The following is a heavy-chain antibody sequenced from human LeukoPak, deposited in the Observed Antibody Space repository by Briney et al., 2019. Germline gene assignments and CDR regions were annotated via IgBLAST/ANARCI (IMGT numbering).Heavy chain of an antibody. CDR3: LTYCGGDCYSGTDDASDI. V-gene: IGHV3-20*04. CDR1: GFTFSSYG. Sequence: GGSLRLSCAASGFTFSSYGTSWVRQAPGKGLEWVSGINWNGGSTGYADSVKGRFTISRDNAKNSLYLQMNSLRAEDTAVYYCLTYCGGDCYSGTDDASDIWGQGTMVTVSS. CDR2: INWNGGST. J-gene: IGHJ3*02. D-gene: IGHD2-21*02.